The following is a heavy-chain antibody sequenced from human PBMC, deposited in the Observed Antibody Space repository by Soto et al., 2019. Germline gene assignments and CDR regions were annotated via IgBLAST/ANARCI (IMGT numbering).Heavy chain of an antibody. CDR1: GFTFDDYA. CDR2: ISWNSGSI. V-gene: IGHV3-9*01. CDR3: AKDMRRRNAYYGMDV. J-gene: IGHJ6*02. D-gene: IGHD1-1*01. Sequence: EVQLVESGGGLVQPGRSLRLSCAASGFTFDDYAMHWVRQAPGKGLEWVSGISWNSGSIGYADSVKGRFTISRENAKNSLYLQMNSLRAEDTALYYCAKDMRRRNAYYGMDVWGQGTTVTVSS.